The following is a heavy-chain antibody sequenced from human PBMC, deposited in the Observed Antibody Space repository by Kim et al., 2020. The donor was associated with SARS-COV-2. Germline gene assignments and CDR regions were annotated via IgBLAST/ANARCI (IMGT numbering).Heavy chain of an antibody. Sequence: GGSLRLSCAASGLTFSSYDMHWVRQATGKGLEWVSAIGTAGDTYYPGSVKGRFTISRENAKNSLYLQMNSLRAGDTAVYYCARGGDGYNRYYYGMDVWGQGATVTVSS. CDR3: ARGGDGYNRYYYGMDV. J-gene: IGHJ6*02. V-gene: IGHV3-13*01. CDR2: IGTAGDT. D-gene: IGHD5-12*01. CDR1: GLTFSSYD.